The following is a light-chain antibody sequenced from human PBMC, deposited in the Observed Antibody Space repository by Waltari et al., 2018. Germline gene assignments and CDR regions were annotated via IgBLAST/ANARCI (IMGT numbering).Light chain of an antibody. CDR1: SDDVGKFDL. J-gene: IGLJ1*01. CDR2: AVT. Sequence: QTALTQPASVSGSPGQSITISCTGSSDDVGKFDLVAWFQQYPGRSPQLIIYAVTKRPSGVSGRFPGSKSGNTAFLTVSDLRADDEAVDYCCSYAGGHPLHLVAYLFGSGTDVTV. V-gene: IGLV2-23*02. CDR3: CSYAGGHPLHLVAYL.